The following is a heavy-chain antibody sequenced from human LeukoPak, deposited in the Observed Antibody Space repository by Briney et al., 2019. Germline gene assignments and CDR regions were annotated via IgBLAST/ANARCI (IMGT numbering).Heavy chain of an antibody. V-gene: IGHV3-53*01. CDR2: IYSGGST. CDR1: GFTVSSNY. Sequence: GGSLRLSCAASGFTVSSNYMSWVRQAPGKGLEWVSVIYSGGSTYYADSVKGRFTISRDNSKNTLYLQVNSLRAGDTAVYYCARGGDIVDNWFDPWGQGTLVTVSS. D-gene: IGHD2-15*01. J-gene: IGHJ5*02. CDR3: ARGGDIVDNWFDP.